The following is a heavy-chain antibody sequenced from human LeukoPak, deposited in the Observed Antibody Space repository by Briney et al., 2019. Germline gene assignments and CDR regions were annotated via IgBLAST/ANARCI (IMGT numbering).Heavy chain of an antibody. CDR2: IYYSGST. D-gene: IGHD6-13*01. CDR1: GCSISSYY. CDR3: ARGVMTGYSSSWHFDY. Sequence: SETLSLTCTVSGCSISSYYWSWIRQPPGKGLEWIGYIYYSGSTNYNPSLKSRVPISVDTSKNQFSLKLSSVTAADTAVYYCARGVMTGYSSSWHFDYWGQGTLVTVSS. J-gene: IGHJ4*02. V-gene: IGHV4-59*01.